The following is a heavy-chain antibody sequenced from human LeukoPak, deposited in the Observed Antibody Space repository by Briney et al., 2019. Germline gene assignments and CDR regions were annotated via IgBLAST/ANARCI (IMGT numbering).Heavy chain of an antibody. J-gene: IGHJ4*02. D-gene: IGHD6-19*01. CDR1: GFTFSNAW. V-gene: IGHV3-15*01. Sequence: GGSLRLSCAASGFTFSNAWMTWVRQAPGKGLEWVGHIRKKDDGGTTDYAAPVKGRFTISRDDSKDTLFLQMDSLKTEDTAVYYCTTVQMWLGQALGYWGQGSLVTVSS. CDR2: IRKKDDGGTT. CDR3: TTVQMWLGQALGY.